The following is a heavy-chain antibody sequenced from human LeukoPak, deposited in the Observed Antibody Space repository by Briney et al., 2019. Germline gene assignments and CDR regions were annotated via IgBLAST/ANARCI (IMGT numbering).Heavy chain of an antibody. CDR3: ARDYHPLYDSSGYYFY. D-gene: IGHD3-22*01. Sequence: PGGSLRLSCAASGFTFSSYNMNWVRQAPGKGLEWVSSIRSTTSYIYYADSAKGRFTISRDNAKNSLYLQMNSLRAEDTAVYYCARDYHPLYDSSGYYFYWGQGTLVTVSS. CDR1: GFTFSSYN. CDR2: IRSTTSYI. J-gene: IGHJ4*02. V-gene: IGHV3-21*01.